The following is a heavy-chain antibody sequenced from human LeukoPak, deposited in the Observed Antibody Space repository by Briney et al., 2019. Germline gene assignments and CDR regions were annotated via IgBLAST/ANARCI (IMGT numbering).Heavy chain of an antibody. D-gene: IGHD2-2*01. Sequence: SETLSLTCTVSGGSISSSSYYWGGIRQPPGKGLEGIGSIYYSGSTYYNPSLKSRVTISVDTSKNQFSLKLSSVTAADTAVYYCARGIVVVPAANGGAFDIWGQGTMVTVSS. CDR3: ARGIVVVPAANGGAFDI. CDR2: IYYSGST. J-gene: IGHJ3*02. V-gene: IGHV4-39*01. CDR1: GGSISSSSYY.